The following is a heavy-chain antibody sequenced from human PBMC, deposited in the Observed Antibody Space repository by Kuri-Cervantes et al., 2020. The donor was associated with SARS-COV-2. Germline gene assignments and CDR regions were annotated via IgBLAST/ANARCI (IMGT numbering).Heavy chain of an antibody. CDR1: GGSISSYY. Sequence: GSLRLSCTVSGGSISSYYWNWIRQSPGKGLEWIGEIHHSGTTNYNPSLKSRVTISVDTSKNQFSLKLSSVTAADTAVYYCARHSYDFWSGSEPFDYWGQGTLVTVSS. CDR2: IHHSGTT. J-gene: IGHJ4*02. D-gene: IGHD3-3*01. CDR3: ARHSYDFWSGSEPFDY. V-gene: IGHV4-59*08.